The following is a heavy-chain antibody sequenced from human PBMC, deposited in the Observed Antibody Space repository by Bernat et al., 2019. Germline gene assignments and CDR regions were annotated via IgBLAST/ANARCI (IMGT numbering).Heavy chain of an antibody. V-gene: IGHV3-30*18. Sequence: QVQLVESGGGVVQPGRSLRLSCAASGFTFSSYGMHWVRQAPGKGLEWVAVISYDGSNKYYADSVKGRFTISRDNSKNTLYPQMNSLRAEDTAVYYCAKDRYSSSSQQDSDWGQGTLVTVSS. CDR1: GFTFSSYG. CDR2: ISYDGSNK. CDR3: AKDRYSSSSQQDSD. D-gene: IGHD6-6*01. J-gene: IGHJ4*02.